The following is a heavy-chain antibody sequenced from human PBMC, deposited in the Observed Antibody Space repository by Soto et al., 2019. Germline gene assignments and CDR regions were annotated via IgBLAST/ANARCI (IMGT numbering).Heavy chain of an antibody. CDR1: GFSIKNYA. J-gene: IGHJ4*02. CDR2: ISGSGATI. CDR3: AKDQVEYCSAASCFGAFDY. D-gene: IGHD2-2*01. Sequence: GGSLRLSCGASGFSIKNYAMSRVRQAPGKGLEWVSVISGSGATIYYAGSVKGRFSISRDSLKNTVYLQMNSLRPEDTAVYYCAKDQVEYCSAASCFGAFDYWGQGTLVTVS. V-gene: IGHV3-23*01.